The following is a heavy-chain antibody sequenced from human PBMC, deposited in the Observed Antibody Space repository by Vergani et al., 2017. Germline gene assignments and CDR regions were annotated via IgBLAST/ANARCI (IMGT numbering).Heavy chain of an antibody. D-gene: IGHD3-22*01. J-gene: IGHJ4*02. CDR3: ARLYGRDSSGSKCFDY. V-gene: IGHV5-51*01. CDR2: IHPADSDT. CDR1: GYSFTNYW. Sequence: EVQLVQSGAEVKKPGESLKISCQISGYSFTNYWNGWVRQMPGKGLEWMGIIHPADSDTRYSPSFQGQDTISVDKSISTAYLQRSSLRASDSAMYYCARLYGRDSSGSKCFDYWGQGTLVTVSS.